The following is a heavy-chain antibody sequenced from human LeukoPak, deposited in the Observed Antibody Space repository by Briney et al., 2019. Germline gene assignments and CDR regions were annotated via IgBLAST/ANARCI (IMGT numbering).Heavy chain of an antibody. Sequence: SETLSLTCAVYGGSFSGYYWSWIRQPPGKGLEWIGEINHSGSTNYNPSLKSRVTISVDTSKNQFSLKLSSVTAADTAVYYCARGKSSGWYALYYFDYWAREPWSPSPQ. CDR1: GGSFSGYY. J-gene: IGHJ4*02. CDR3: ARGKSSGWYALYYFDY. D-gene: IGHD6-19*01. V-gene: IGHV4-34*01. CDR2: INHSGST.